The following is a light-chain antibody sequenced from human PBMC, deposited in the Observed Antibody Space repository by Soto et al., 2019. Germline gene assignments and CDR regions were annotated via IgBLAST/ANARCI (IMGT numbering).Light chain of an antibody. Sequence: QSVLTQAACVSGCPGQSITISCTGTSSDVGSYNLVSWYQQLPGQAPKLLIYEGGKRPSGVSNRFSDSNSGNTASLTISGLQAEDEADYYCCSYTGTTTYVFGTGTKVNVL. CDR3: CSYTGTTTYV. V-gene: IGLV2-23*01. CDR2: EGG. CDR1: SSDVGSYNL. J-gene: IGLJ1*01.